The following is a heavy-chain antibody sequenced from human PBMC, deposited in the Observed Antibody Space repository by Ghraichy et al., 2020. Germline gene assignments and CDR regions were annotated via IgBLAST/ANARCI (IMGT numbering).Heavy chain of an antibody. CDR2: IYYSGST. V-gene: IGHV4-59*01. CDR3: ARESVSGELSSCGGDCYSPAFDI. CDR1: GGSISSYY. D-gene: IGHD2-21*01. Sequence: SETLSLTCTVSGGSISSYYWSWIRQPPGKGLEWIGYIYYSGSTNYNPSLKSRVTISLDTSKNQFSLKLSSVTAADTAVYYCARESVSGELSSCGGDCYSPAFDIWGQGTMVTVFS. J-gene: IGHJ3*02.